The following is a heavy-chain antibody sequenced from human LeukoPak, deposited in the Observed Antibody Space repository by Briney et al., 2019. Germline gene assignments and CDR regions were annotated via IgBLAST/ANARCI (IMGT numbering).Heavy chain of an antibody. D-gene: IGHD3-10*01. Sequence: PGGSLRLSCADSGLTFGTSAMHWAREAPGKGLEWVANIKQDGSEKYYVDSVKGRFTISRDNAKNSVYLQMNSLRAEDTAVYYCARRHHFGFLDSWGQGTLVTVSS. J-gene: IGHJ4*02. CDR1: GLTFGTSA. V-gene: IGHV3-7*04. CDR2: IKQDGSEK. CDR3: ARRHHFGFLDS.